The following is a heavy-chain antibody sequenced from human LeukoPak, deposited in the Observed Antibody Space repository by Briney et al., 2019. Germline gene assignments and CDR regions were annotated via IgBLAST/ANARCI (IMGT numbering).Heavy chain of an antibody. V-gene: IGHV4-59*01. CDR3: ATGSGSKPYYYYGMDV. J-gene: IGHJ6*02. D-gene: IGHD1-26*01. Sequence: PSETLSLTCIVSGGSISSYYWSWIRQPPGKGLEWIGYIYYSGSTNYNPSLKSRVTISVDTSKNQFSLKLSSVTAADTAVYYCATGSGSKPYYYYGMDVWGQGTTVTVSS. CDR2: IYYSGST. CDR1: GGSISSYY.